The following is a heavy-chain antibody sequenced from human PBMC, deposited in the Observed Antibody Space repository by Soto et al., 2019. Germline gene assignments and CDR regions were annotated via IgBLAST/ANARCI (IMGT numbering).Heavy chain of an antibody. Sequence: EVQLVESEGGLVQPGGSLRLSCAASGFTFSYYWMHWVRQAPGQGLVWVSRIHSDGSSTTYADSVKGRFTISRDNAKNTLYLQMNSLGAEDTAVYYCARGDRGAFDLWGQGKMVTVSS. CDR3: ARGDRGAFDL. D-gene: IGHD2-21*02. CDR2: IHSDGSST. V-gene: IGHV3-74*01. CDR1: GFTFSYYW. J-gene: IGHJ3*01.